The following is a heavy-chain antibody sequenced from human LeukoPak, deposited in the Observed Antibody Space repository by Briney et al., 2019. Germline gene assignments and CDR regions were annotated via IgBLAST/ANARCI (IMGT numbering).Heavy chain of an antibody. CDR2: ISAYNGNT. Sequence: ASVKVSCKASGYTFTSYGISWVRQAPGQGLEWMGWISAYNGNTNYAQKLQGRVTMTTDTSTSTAYMELRSLRSDDTAVYYCARSRARGYCSGGSCSPGGWFDPWGQGTLVTVSS. J-gene: IGHJ5*02. CDR3: ARSRARGYCSGGSCSPGGWFDP. CDR1: GYTFTSYG. V-gene: IGHV1-18*01. D-gene: IGHD2-15*01.